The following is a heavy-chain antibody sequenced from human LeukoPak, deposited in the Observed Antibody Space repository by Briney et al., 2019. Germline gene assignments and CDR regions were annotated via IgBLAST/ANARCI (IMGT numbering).Heavy chain of an antibody. J-gene: IGHJ3*02. Sequence: GGSLRLSCAASGFTFSSYEMNWVRQAPGKGLEWVSAISGSGGSTYYADSVKGRFTISRDNSKNTLYLQMNSLRAEDTAVYYCAKWSGSWYFGAFDIWGQGTMVTVSS. D-gene: IGHD6-13*01. V-gene: IGHV3-23*01. CDR2: ISGSGGST. CDR1: GFTFSSYE. CDR3: AKWSGSWYFGAFDI.